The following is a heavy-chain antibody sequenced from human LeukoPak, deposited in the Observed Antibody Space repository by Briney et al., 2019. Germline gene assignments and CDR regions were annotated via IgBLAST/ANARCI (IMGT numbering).Heavy chain of an antibody. V-gene: IGHV3-21*01. J-gene: IGHJ4*02. Sequence: GGSLRLSCAASGFTFSSYSMNWVRQAPGKGLEWVSSISSSSSYIYYAASVKGRFTISRDNAKNSLYLQMSSLRAEDTAVYYCARGSSPTRGYFDYWGQGTLVTVSS. CDR3: ARGSSPTRGYFDY. CDR1: GFTFSSYS. CDR2: ISSSSSYI. D-gene: IGHD2-2*01.